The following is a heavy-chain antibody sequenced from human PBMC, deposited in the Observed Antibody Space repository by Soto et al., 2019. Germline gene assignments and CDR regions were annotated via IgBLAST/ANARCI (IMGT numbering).Heavy chain of an antibody. CDR2: IYYSGST. D-gene: IGHD4-17*01. J-gene: IGHJ6*02. CDR1: GGSISSYY. CDR3: ARVFNGDYDLGFYRMDV. Sequence: SETLSLTCTVSGGSISSYYWSWIRQPPGKGLEWIGYIYYSGSTNYNPSLKSRVTISVDTSKNQFSLKLSSVTAADTAVYYCARVFNGDYDLGFYRMDVWGQGXTVTVSS. V-gene: IGHV4-59*01.